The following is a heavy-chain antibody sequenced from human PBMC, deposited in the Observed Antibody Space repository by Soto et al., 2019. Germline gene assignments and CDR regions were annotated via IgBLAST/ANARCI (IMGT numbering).Heavy chain of an antibody. J-gene: IGHJ5*02. Sequence: GALRLSCAASGSTFSSYSMNGVRPAPGKGLEWVSTISSSSSYIYYADSVKGRFTISRDNAKNSLYLQMNSLRADDTAVDYCARYPEQLAPNSWFDPWGQGTRGTVS. CDR2: ISSSSSYI. D-gene: IGHD6-6*01. V-gene: IGHV3-21*01. CDR3: ARYPEQLAPNSWFDP. CDR1: GSTFSSYS.